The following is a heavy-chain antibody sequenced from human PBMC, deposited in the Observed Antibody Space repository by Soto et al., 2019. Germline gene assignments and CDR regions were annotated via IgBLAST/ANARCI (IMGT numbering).Heavy chain of an antibody. CDR2: INPSGGST. CDR3: ARSPYSAVRAFDI. D-gene: IGHD4-4*01. CDR1: GYTFTSYY. Sequence: ASVKVSCKASGYTFTSYYMHWVRQAPGQGLEWMGIINPSGGSTSYAQKFQGRVTMTRDTSTSTVSLQLNSVTPEDTAVYYCARSPYSAVRAFDIWGQGTMVTVSS. J-gene: IGHJ3*02. V-gene: IGHV1-46*01.